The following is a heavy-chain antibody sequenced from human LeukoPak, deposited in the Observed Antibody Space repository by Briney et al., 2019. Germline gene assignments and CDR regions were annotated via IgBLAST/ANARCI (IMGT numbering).Heavy chain of an antibody. CDR1: GGTFSSYA. D-gene: IGHD6-19*01. Sequence: GASVKVSCKASGGTFSSYAICWVRQAPGQGLEWMGGIIPIFGTANYAQKFQGRVTITADESTSTAYMELSSLRSEDTAVYYCARDLAQVAGTDYWGQGTLVTVSS. V-gene: IGHV1-69*01. CDR3: ARDLAQVAGTDY. CDR2: IIPIFGTA. J-gene: IGHJ4*02.